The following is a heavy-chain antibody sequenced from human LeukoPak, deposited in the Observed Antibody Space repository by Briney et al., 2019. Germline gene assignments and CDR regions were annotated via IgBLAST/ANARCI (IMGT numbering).Heavy chain of an antibody. CDR2: IYPGDSDT. CDR1: GYSFTSYW. Sequence: GESLKISCKGSGYSFTSYWTGWVRQMPGKGLEWMGIIYPGDSDTRYSPSFQGQVTISADKSISTAYLQWSSLKASDTAMYYCARSNRGYCSGGSCYSTPNLEYYYYGMDVWGQGTTVTVSS. V-gene: IGHV5-51*01. J-gene: IGHJ6*02. CDR3: ARSNRGYCSGGSCYSTPNLEYYYYGMDV. D-gene: IGHD2-15*01.